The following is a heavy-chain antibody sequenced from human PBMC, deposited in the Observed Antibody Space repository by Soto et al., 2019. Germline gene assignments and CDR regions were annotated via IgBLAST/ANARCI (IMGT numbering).Heavy chain of an antibody. J-gene: IGHJ4*02. V-gene: IGHV1-69*10. CDR2: IIPVLGPA. CDR1: GVTFNTFA. CDR3: ARAAKRYIDY. Sequence: SVKLSCKTSGVTFNTFAISWVRQAPGQGLEYMGGIIPVLGPANYAQRFQGRVTITADKSTSTAYSELSNLTSEDTAVYYCARAAKRYIDYWGQGTLVTVSS.